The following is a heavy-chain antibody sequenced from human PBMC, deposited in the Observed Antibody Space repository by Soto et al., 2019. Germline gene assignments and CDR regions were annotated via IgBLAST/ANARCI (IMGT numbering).Heavy chain of an antibody. D-gene: IGHD3-22*01. Sequence: PGGSLRLSCAASGFTFDDYTMHWVRQAPGKGLEWVSLISWDGGSTYYADSVKGRFTISRDNSKNSLYLQMNSLRTEDTALYYCAKGPYDSPYYFDYWGQGTLVTVSS. CDR2: ISWDGGST. CDR1: GFTFDDYT. J-gene: IGHJ4*02. CDR3: AKGPYDSPYYFDY. V-gene: IGHV3-43*01.